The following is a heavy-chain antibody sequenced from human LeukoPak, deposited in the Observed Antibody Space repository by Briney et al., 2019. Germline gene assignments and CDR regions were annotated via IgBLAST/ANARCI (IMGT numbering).Heavy chain of an antibody. CDR2: ISGSGGST. J-gene: IGHJ6*03. V-gene: IGHV3-23*01. D-gene: IGHD2-15*01. CDR1: GFTFSSYA. Sequence: GGSLRLSCAASGFTFSSYAMSWVRQAPGKGLEWVSAISGSGGSTYYADSVKGRFTISRDNSKNTLYLQMNSLRAEDTAVYYCAKENGYCSGGSCYSDYYYYMDVWAKGTTVTVSS. CDR3: AKENGYCSGGSCYSDYYYYMDV.